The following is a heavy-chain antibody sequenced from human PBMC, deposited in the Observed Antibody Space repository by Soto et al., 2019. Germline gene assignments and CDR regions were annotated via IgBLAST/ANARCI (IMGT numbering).Heavy chain of an antibody. CDR3: VRGWIPNQHLGYLQY. CDR2: ISSGGSDT. V-gene: IGHV3-74*01. CDR1: GFTFTNYW. D-gene: IGHD5-18*01. Sequence: EVQLVESGGGLVQPGGSLRLSCAASGFTFTNYWMHWVRQAPGKGLVWVSRISSGGSDTIFVGSVKGRFTVSRDNAKNMLYLQMNSLTADDTAIYYCVRGWIPNQHLGYLQYWGQGTLVTVSS. J-gene: IGHJ4*02.